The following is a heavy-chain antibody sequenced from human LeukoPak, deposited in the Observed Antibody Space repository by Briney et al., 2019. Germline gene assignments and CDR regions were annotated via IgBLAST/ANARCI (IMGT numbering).Heavy chain of an antibody. CDR1: GYSFTSYW. CDR2: IYPGDSDT. V-gene: IGHV5-51*01. CDR3: ARLRVVPAAIGLDAFDI. J-gene: IGHJ3*02. D-gene: IGHD2-2*02. Sequence: GESLKISCKGSGYSFTSYWIGWVRQMPGKGQEWMGIIYPGDSDTRYSPSFQGQVTISADKSISTAYLQWSSLKASDTAMYYCARLRVVPAAIGLDAFDIWGQGTMVTVSS.